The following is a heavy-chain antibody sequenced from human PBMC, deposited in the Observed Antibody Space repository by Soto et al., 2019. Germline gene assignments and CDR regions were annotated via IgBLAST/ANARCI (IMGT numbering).Heavy chain of an antibody. V-gene: IGHV3-48*01. D-gene: IGHD2-15*01. CDR2: ISSSSSTI. J-gene: IGHJ6*03. CDR3: ARGPPSVVAATNYYYYYYMDV. CDR1: GFTFSSYS. Sequence: GGSLRLSCAASGFTFSSYSMNWVRQAPGKGLEWVSYISSSSSTIYYADSVKGRFTISRDNAKNSLYLQMNSLRAEDTAVYYCARGPPSVVAATNYYYYYYMDVWGKGTTVTVSS.